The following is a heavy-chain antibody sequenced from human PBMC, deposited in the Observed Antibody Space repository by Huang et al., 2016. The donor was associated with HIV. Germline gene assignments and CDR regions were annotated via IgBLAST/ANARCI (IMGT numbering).Heavy chain of an antibody. CDR1: GYTFNTYA. J-gene: IGHJ6*01. Sequence: QVQLVQSGSELKKPGASVKVSCKASGYTFNTYAVNWVRQDPGQGLERVGWINTTTEDTTYAKGFEGRFVFSLDTSISTVYLQITSLKAEDTAVYYCARGLRYYYGSGTPHNYYY. CDR2: INTTTEDT. D-gene: IGHD3-10*01. CDR3: ARGLRYYYGSGTPHNYYY. V-gene: IGHV7-4-1*02.